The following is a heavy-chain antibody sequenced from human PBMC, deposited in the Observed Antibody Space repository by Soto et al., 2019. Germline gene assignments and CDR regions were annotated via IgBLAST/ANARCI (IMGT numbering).Heavy chain of an antibody. CDR2: TYYRSKWYN. CDR3: ARTPRITIFGVVIQSYYYYYGMDV. V-gene: IGHV6-1*01. Sequence: SQTLSLTCAISGDSASSNSAAWNWIRQSPSRGLEWLGRTYYRSKWYNDYAVSVKSRITINPDTSKNQFSLQLNSVTPEDTAVYYCARTPRITIFGVVIQSYYYYYGMDVWGQGTTVTVSS. D-gene: IGHD3-3*01. J-gene: IGHJ6*02. CDR1: GDSASSNSAA.